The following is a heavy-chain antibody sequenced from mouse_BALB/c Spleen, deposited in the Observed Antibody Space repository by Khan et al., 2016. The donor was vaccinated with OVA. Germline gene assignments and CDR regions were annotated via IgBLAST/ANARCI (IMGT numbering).Heavy chain of an antibody. D-gene: IGHD1-1*01. CDR1: GYSITSDYA. Sequence: VQLKQSGPGLVKPSQSLSLTCTVTGYSITSDYAWNWIRQFPGTKLEWMGFISYSGNPKYNPSLKSRFSITRDTSKNQFFLHLNSVTIEDTATYYCARVYGGDFDYWGQGTTLTVSS. CDR2: ISYSGNP. V-gene: IGHV3-2*02. CDR3: ARVYGGDFDY. J-gene: IGHJ2*01.